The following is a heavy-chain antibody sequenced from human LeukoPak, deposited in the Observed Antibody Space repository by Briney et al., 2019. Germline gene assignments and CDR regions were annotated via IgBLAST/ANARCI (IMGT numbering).Heavy chain of an antibody. J-gene: IGHJ4*02. CDR2: IYYSGST. D-gene: IGHD1-20*01. V-gene: IGHV4-59*01. Sequence: SETLSLTCTVSGGSISSYHWNWIRQPPGKGLEWIGYIYYSGSTNYNPSLKSRLTISVDTSKNQFSLKLSSVTAADTAVYYCARDDHHPPHITGTLYFDYWGQGTLVTVSS. CDR1: GGSISSYH. CDR3: ARDDHHPPHITGTLYFDY.